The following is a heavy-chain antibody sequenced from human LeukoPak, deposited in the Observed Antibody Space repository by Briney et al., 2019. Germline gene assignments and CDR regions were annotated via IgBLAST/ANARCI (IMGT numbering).Heavy chain of an antibody. J-gene: IGHJ4*02. CDR1: GFTFSTYS. Sequence: GGSLRLSCAASGFTFSTYSMNCVRQAPGKGLEWVSFISTGSSTIYYADSVKGRFTISRGNAKNSLYLQMNSLRDEDTAVYYCARVAEIQLWLRSAFDYWGQGTLVTVSS. D-gene: IGHD5-18*01. CDR3: ARVAEIQLWLRSAFDY. V-gene: IGHV3-48*02. CDR2: ISTGSSTI.